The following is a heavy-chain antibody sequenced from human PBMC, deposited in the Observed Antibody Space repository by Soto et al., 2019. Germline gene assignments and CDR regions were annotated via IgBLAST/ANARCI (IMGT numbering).Heavy chain of an antibody. J-gene: IGHJ4*02. CDR3: ARGRTTVTPFDY. Sequence: SETLSLTCTVSGGSVISGSYCWSWIRQPPGKGLEWIGDIYHSGSTNYNPSLKSRVTISVDTSKNQFSLKLSSVTAADTAVYYCARGRTTVTPFDYWGQGTLVTVSS. CDR2: IYHSGST. CDR1: GGSVISGSYC. D-gene: IGHD4-17*01. V-gene: IGHV4-61*01.